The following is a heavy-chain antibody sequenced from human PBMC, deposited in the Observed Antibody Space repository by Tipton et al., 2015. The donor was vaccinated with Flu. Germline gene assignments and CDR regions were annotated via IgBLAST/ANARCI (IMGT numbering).Heavy chain of an antibody. V-gene: IGHV3-15*01. J-gene: IGHJ4*02. CDR1: GLTFTNPW. Sequence: SLRLSCAASGLTFTNPWLAWVRQAPGMGLEWVARIKSKTDGGTEDYAAPVKGRFTISRDDSKNTLYLQMNSLKIDDTGVYYCTARYCSGGSCYSDDFFDYWGQGTLVTVSS. CDR3: TARYCSGGSCYSDDFFDY. D-gene: IGHD2-15*01. CDR2: IKSKTDGGTE.